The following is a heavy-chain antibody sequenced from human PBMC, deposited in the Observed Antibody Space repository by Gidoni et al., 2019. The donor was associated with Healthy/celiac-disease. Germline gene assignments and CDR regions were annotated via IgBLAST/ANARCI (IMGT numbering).Heavy chain of an antibody. Sequence: QVQLVESGGGVVQPGRSLRLSCAASGFTFSSYGMHWVRQAPGKGLGRVAVISYDGSNKYYADSVKGRFTISRDNSKNTLYLQMNSLRAEDTAVYYCAKDTVGAPTLFVYYYYYYGMDVWGQGTTVTVSS. CDR2: ISYDGSNK. CDR1: GFTFSSYG. J-gene: IGHJ6*02. D-gene: IGHD1-26*01. CDR3: AKDTVGAPTLFVYYYYYYGMDV. V-gene: IGHV3-30*18.